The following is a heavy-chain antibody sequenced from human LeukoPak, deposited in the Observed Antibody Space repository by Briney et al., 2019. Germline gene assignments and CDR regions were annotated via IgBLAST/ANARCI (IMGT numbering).Heavy chain of an antibody. D-gene: IGHD3-10*01. V-gene: IGHV1-18*01. CDR1: GYSFDNYD. CDR3: ARGGSGSQAFDD. Sequence: ASVKVSCKASGYSFDNYDISWVRQAPGQGLAWREWISTYSGNTKYAQKLQGRVTMTTDTSTSTSYMELRGLRSDDTAVYYCARGGSGSQAFDDWGQGTLVTVSS. J-gene: IGHJ4*02. CDR2: ISTYSGNT.